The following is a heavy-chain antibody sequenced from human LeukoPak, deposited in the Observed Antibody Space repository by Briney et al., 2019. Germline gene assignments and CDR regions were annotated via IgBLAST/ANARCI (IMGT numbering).Heavy chain of an antibody. J-gene: IGHJ4*02. CDR2: ISSDGGNT. CDR3: ARDLWHYDSSDY. V-gene: IGHV3-64*01. CDR1: GFTFSSYA. D-gene: IGHD3-22*01. Sequence: GGSLRLSCVASGFTFSSYAMHWVRQAPGKGLEYVSSISSDGGNTYYANSVRGRFTISRDNSKNTLYLQMGSLRTEDMAVFYCARDLWHYDSSDYWGQGTLVTVSS.